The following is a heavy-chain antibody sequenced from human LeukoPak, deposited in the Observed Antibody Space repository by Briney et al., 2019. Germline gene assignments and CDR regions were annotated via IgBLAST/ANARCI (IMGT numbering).Heavy chain of an antibody. CDR3: ARVYSSGIDY. CDR1: GGSISSSSYY. V-gene: IGHV4-39*01. CDR2: IYYSGST. J-gene: IGHJ4*02. D-gene: IGHD6-19*01. Sequence: SETLSLTRTVSGGSISSSSYYWGWIRQPPGKGLEWIGSIYYSGSTYYNPSLKSRVTISVDTSKNQFSLKLSSVTAADTAVYYCARVYSSGIDYWGQGTLVTVSS.